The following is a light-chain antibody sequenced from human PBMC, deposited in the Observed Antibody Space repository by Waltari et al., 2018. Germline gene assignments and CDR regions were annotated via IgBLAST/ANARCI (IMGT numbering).Light chain of an antibody. J-gene: IGKJ3*01. CDR1: QGISSS. V-gene: IGKV1-13*02. CDR2: TAT. CDR3: LQYYTFPIT. Sequence: IQMTHSPSSLPASVGNTVTITCRASQGISSSLNWYQQKPGRAPKLLIYTATTLHTGVPSRFSGSGSGTEFTLTISSLQPEDFATYYCLQYYTFPITFGPGTALDIK.